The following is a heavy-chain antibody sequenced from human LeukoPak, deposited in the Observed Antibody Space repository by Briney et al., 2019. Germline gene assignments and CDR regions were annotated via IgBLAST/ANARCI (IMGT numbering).Heavy chain of an antibody. Sequence: TASETLSLTCSVSGGSISNYFWSWIRQPAGKGPEWIGRIYSSGSTNYNPSLNSRVTMTADTSKNQFSLKLSSVTAADTAVYYCARGAGATPFDYWGQGTLVTVSS. J-gene: IGHJ4*02. D-gene: IGHD1-26*01. V-gene: IGHV4-4*07. CDR1: GGSISNYF. CDR2: IYSSGST. CDR3: ARGAGATPFDY.